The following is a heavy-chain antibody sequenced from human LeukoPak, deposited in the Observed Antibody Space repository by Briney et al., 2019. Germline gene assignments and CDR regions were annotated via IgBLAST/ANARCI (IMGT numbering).Heavy chain of an antibody. V-gene: IGHV3-33*01. Sequence: GRSLRLSCAASGFTFSSYGMHWVRQAPGKGLEWVAIIWYDGSNTYYADSVKGRFTISRDNSKNTLYLQMNSLRAEDTAVYYCARGTLPYSSSDYFDYWGQGTLVTVSS. J-gene: IGHJ4*02. D-gene: IGHD6-6*01. CDR3: ARGTLPYSSSDYFDY. CDR1: GFTFSSYG. CDR2: IWYDGSNT.